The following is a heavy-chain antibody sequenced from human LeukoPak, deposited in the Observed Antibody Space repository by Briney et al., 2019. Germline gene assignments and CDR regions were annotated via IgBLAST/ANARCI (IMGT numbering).Heavy chain of an antibody. Sequence: SETLSLTCTVSGYSISSGYYWGWIRQPPGKGLEWIGSIYHSGSTYYNPSLKSRVTISVDTSKNQFSLKLSSVTAADTAVYYCARGPTLGYWGQGTLVTVSS. CDR2: IYHSGST. CDR1: GYSISSGYY. D-gene: IGHD7-27*01. J-gene: IGHJ4*02. CDR3: ARGPTLGY. V-gene: IGHV4-38-2*02.